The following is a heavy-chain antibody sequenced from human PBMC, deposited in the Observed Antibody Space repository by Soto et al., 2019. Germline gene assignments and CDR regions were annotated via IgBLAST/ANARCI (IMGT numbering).Heavy chain of an antibody. D-gene: IGHD3-3*01. Sequence: SETLSLTCVVYGGSFSGHFWSWIRQPPGKGLEWIGEINHSGSTNYNPSLQSRVTISVDTSKNQFSLKLSSVTAADTAVDYCAGWAVGIMVFGVPKDSWGQGTMVTVSS. CDR2: INHSGST. V-gene: IGHV4-34*01. CDR3: AGWAVGIMVFGVPKDS. J-gene: IGHJ4*02. CDR1: GGSFSGHF.